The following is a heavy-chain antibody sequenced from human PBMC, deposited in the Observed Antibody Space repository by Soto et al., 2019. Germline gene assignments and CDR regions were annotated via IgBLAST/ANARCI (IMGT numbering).Heavy chain of an antibody. J-gene: IGHJ4*02. D-gene: IGHD1-1*01. Sequence: SETLSLTCTVSGGSISSYHWSWIRQSPGKGLEWIGYTSNSAPTIYNPSLKSRVTISADTSKNQFSLRLSSVTAADTAVYFCARQFRDVYNAVEYLGQGALVTVSS. V-gene: IGHV4-59*08. CDR3: ARQFRDVYNAVEY. CDR2: TSNSAPT. CDR1: GGSISSYH.